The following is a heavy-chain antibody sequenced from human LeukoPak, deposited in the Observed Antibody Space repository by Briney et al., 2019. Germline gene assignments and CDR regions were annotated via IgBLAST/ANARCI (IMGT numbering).Heavy chain of an antibody. Sequence: GGSLRLSCAASGFTFSSYVMNWVGQAPGKGLEGVSYISSSGSTIYYADSVKGRFTISRDNAKNSLYLQMNSLRAEDTAVYYCAELGITMIGGVWGKGTTVTISS. CDR1: GFTFSSYV. CDR2: ISSSGSTI. J-gene: IGHJ6*04. CDR3: AELGITMIGGV. V-gene: IGHV3-48*03. D-gene: IGHD3-10*02.